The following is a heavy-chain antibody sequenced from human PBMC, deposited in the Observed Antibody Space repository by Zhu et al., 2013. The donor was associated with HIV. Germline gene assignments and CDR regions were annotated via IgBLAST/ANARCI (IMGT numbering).Heavy chain of an antibody. Sequence: QVQLVQSEAEVKKPGSSVKVSCKASGGTFSSYAISWVRQAPGQGLEWMGGIIPIFGTANYAQKFQGRVTITADESTSTAYMELSSLRSEDTAVYYCARGVYYYDSSGYYWWYFDLWGRGTLVTVSS. CDR1: GGTFSSYA. CDR2: IIPIFGTA. V-gene: IGHV1-69*01. D-gene: IGHD3-22*01. J-gene: IGHJ2*01. CDR3: ARGVYYYDSSGYYWWYFDL.